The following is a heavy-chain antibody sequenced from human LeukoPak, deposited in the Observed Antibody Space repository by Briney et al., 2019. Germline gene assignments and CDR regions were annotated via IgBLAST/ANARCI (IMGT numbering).Heavy chain of an antibody. J-gene: IGHJ6*04. Sequence: GGSLRLSCAASGFTFSSYAMHWVRQAPGKGLEWVAVISYDGSNKYYADSVKGRFTISRDNSKNTLYLQMNSLRAEDTAVYYCAREILDIVVVPAAMMDYYYYGMDVWAKGPRSPSPQ. CDR2: ISYDGSNK. V-gene: IGHV3-30*04. CDR3: AREILDIVVVPAAMMDYYYYGMDV. D-gene: IGHD2-2*03. CDR1: GFTFSSYA.